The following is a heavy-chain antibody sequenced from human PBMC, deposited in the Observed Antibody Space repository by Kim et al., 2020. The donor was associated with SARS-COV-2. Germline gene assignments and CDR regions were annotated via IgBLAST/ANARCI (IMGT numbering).Heavy chain of an antibody. V-gene: IGHV3-21*01. Sequence: GGSLRLSCAASGFSLRSETMNWVRQAPGKGLEWVSSISTTGNYIYYADSVKGRFTISRDNANNSVFLLMNRLRAEDTALYYCARDPYSYGAKGDFDMWG. CDR3: ARDPYSYGAKGDFDM. CDR1: GFSLRSET. CDR2: ISTTGNYI. J-gene: IGHJ3*02. D-gene: IGHD5-18*01.